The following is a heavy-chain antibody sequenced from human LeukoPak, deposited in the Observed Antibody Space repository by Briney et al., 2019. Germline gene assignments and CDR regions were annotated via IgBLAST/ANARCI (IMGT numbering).Heavy chain of an antibody. CDR2: IIPIFGTA. D-gene: IGHD2-15*01. CDR3: ALCSGGSCYSAEYFQH. Sequence: SVKFSCKASGRTFSSYAISWVRQAPGQGLEWMGGIIPIFGTANYTQKFQGRVTITADESTSTAYMELSSLRSEDTAVYYCALCSGGSCYSAEYFQHWGQGTLVTVSS. V-gene: IGHV1-69*01. CDR1: GRTFSSYA. J-gene: IGHJ1*01.